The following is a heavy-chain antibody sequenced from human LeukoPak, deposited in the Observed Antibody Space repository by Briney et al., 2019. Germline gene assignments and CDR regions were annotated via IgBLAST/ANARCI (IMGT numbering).Heavy chain of an antibody. Sequence: GGSLRLSCAVSGFTLSSYEMNWVRQAPGKGLEWVSVIYTGGTTYYTDSVKGRFTISRDNSKNTLYLQMNSLRAEDTAVYYCATSSGYDYLGFDYWGQGTLVTVSS. J-gene: IGHJ4*02. D-gene: IGHD5-12*01. CDR3: ATSSGYDYLGFDY. CDR1: GFTLSSYE. V-gene: IGHV3-53*01. CDR2: IYTGGTT.